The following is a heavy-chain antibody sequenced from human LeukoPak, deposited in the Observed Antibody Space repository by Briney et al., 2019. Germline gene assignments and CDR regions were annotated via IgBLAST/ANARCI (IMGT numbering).Heavy chain of an antibody. CDR2: TFYRSTWSN. Sequence: SQTLSLTCAISEDSISSNSAAWNWIRQSPSRGLEWLGRTFYRSTWSNNYAASVKSRITVNPDTSKNQFSLQLNSVIPEDTAVYYCARGGISGTTWYFDSWGQGTLVTVSA. CDR3: ARGGISGTTWYFDS. V-gene: IGHV6-1*01. CDR1: EDSISSNSAA. D-gene: IGHD1-7*01. J-gene: IGHJ4*02.